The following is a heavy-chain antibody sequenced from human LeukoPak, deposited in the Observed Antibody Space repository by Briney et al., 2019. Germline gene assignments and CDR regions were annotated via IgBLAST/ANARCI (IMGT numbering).Heavy chain of an antibody. CDR2: IKSKTDGGTT. CDR3: TTDTIVVVPAAAYYFDY. D-gene: IGHD2-2*01. Sequence: GGSLRLSCAASGFTFSNAWMSWVRQAPGKGLEWVVRIKSKTDGGTTDYAAPVKGRFTISRDDSKNTLYLQMNSLKTEDTAVYYCTTDTIVVVPAAAYYFDYWGQGTLVTVSS. V-gene: IGHV3-15*01. J-gene: IGHJ4*02. CDR1: GFTFSNAW.